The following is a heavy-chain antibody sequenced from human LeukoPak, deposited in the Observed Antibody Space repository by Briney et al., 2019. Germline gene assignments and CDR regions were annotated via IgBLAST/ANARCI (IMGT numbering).Heavy chain of an antibody. CDR2: IYYDGST. J-gene: IGHJ6*02. CDR1: GFTVSSNY. CDR3: ARPLRINCGMDV. D-gene: IGHD3-3*01. V-gene: IGHV3-53*01. Sequence: GGSLRLSCAASGFTVSSNYMSWVRQTPGKGLEWVSIIYYDGSTYYADSVKGRFTISGDNSKNTMYLQMNSLRAEDTAVYYCARPLRINCGMDVWGQGTTVTVSS.